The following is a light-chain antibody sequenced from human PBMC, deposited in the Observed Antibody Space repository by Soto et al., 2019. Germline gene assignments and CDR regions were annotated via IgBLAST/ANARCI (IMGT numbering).Light chain of an antibody. CDR1: SSDVGSHNL. V-gene: IGLV2-23*01. J-gene: IGLJ2*01. Sequence: QSALTQPASVSGSPGQSITISCTGSSSDVGSHNLVSWYQQYPGKAPKLMIFEANKRPSGVSNRFSGSKSGNTASLTVSGLQADDEADYYCCSYVGTSTIFGGGTKFTVL. CDR2: EAN. CDR3: CSYVGTSTI.